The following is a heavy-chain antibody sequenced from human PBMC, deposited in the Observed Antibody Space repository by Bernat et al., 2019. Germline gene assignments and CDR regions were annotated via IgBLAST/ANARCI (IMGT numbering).Heavy chain of an antibody. Sequence: EVQLVESGGGLVQPGGSLRLSCAASGFTFSSYCMNWVRQAPGKGLEWVSYISSSSSTIYYADSVKGRFTISRDNAKNSLYLQMNSLRAEDTAVYYCARDVCSQQLDRYYCYYCMDVWGQGTTVTVSS. CDR3: ARDVCSQQLDRYYCYYCMDV. V-gene: IGHV3-48*01. CDR2: ISSSSSTI. J-gene: IGHJ6*02. D-gene: IGHD6-13*01. CDR1: GFTFSSYC.